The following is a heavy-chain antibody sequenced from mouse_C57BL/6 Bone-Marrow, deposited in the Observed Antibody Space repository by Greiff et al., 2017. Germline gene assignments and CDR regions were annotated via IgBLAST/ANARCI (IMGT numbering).Heavy chain of an antibody. CDR3: ARRRITTVVALFWYFDV. CDR2: INPNNGGT. J-gene: IGHJ1*03. Sequence: EVQLQQSGPELVKPGASVQISCKAYGYTFTDYYMNWVKQSHGKSLEWIGDINPNNGGTSYNQKFKGKATLTVDKSSSTAYMALRSLTSEDSAVYYCARRRITTVVALFWYFDVRRTWTTDT. V-gene: IGHV1-26*01. D-gene: IGHD1-1*01. CDR1: GYTFTDYY.